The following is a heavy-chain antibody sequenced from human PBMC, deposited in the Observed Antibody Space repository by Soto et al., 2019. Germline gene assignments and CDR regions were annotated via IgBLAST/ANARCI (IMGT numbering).Heavy chain of an antibody. Sequence: ASVKVSCKASGYTFTSYAMHWVRQAPGQRLEWMGWINAGNGNTKYSQKFQGRVTITRDTSASTAYMELSSLRSEDTAVYYCARDRSSGARPFDYWGQGTLVTVSS. CDR2: INAGNGNT. CDR3: ARDRSSGARPFDY. J-gene: IGHJ4*02. V-gene: IGHV1-3*01. CDR1: GYTFTSYA.